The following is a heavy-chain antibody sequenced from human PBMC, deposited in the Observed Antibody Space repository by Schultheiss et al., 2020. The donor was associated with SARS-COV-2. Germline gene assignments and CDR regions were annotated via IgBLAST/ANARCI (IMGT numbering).Heavy chain of an antibody. V-gene: IGHV3-13*05. D-gene: IGHD1-26*01. CDR1: GFTFSSYD. CDR3: ARVRHPSRGARYYYGMDV. CDR2: IGTAGDP. Sequence: GESLKISCAASGFTFSSYDMHWVRQATGKGLEWVSAIGTAGDPYYPGSVKGRFTISRDNSKNTLYLQMNSLRAEDTAVYYCARVRHPSRGARYYYGMDVWGQGTTVTVSS. J-gene: IGHJ6*02.